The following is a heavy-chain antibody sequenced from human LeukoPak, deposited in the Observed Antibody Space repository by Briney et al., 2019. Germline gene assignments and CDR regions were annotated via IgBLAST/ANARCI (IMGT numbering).Heavy chain of an antibody. D-gene: IGHD6-13*01. CDR1: GGSISSYY. CDR2: IYYSGST. J-gene: IGHJ4*02. V-gene: IGHV4-59*08. CDR3: ATTPRAAAGTGGFDY. Sequence: KSSETLSLTCTVSGGSISSYYWSWIRQPPGKGLEWIGYIYYSGSTNYNPSLKSRVTISVDTSKNQFSLKLSSVTAADTAVYYCATTPRAAAGTGGFDYWGQGTLVTVSS.